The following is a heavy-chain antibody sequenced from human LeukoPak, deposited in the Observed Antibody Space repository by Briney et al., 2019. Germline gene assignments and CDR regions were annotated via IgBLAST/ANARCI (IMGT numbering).Heavy chain of an antibody. Sequence: SETLSLTCAVYGGSFSGYYWSWIRQPPGKGLEWIWEINHSGSTNYNPSLKSRVTISVDTSKNQFSLKLSSVTAADTAVYYCASEPPRNYNGSGSPPIDYWGQGTLVTVSS. CDR1: GGSFSGYY. D-gene: IGHD3-10*01. CDR3: ASEPPRNYNGSGSPPIDY. CDR2: INHSGST. J-gene: IGHJ4*02. V-gene: IGHV4-34*01.